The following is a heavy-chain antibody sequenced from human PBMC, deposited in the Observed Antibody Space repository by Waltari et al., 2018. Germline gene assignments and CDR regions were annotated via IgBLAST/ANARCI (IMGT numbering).Heavy chain of an antibody. V-gene: IGHV3-23*01. CDR2: ISCSGDST. J-gene: IGHJ2*01. Sequence: EVQLLESGGGLVQPGGSLRLSCAASGFTFSSYALSWVRQAPGKGLEWVSVISCSGDSTYYADSVKGRFTISRDNSKNTLFLRMNSLRADDTAVYHCAKAGPGQWLAQWYFDLWGRGTLVTVSS. CDR1: GFTFSSYA. CDR3: AKAGPGQWLAQWYFDL. D-gene: IGHD6-19*01.